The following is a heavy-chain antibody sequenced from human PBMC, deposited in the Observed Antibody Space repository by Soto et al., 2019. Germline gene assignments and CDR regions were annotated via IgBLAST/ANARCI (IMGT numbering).Heavy chain of an antibody. CDR1: GYTFSTYF. Sequence: ASVKVSCKASGYTFSTYFIHWVRQAPGQGLEWMGIINPTVHTTSYAQKFQGRVTMTSDTSTSTVYMELSSLRSEDTAVYYCGRDVRGSNRDYWGQGTLVTVSS. J-gene: IGHJ4*02. CDR2: INPTVHTT. CDR3: GRDVRGSNRDY. V-gene: IGHV1-46*01. D-gene: IGHD5-12*01.